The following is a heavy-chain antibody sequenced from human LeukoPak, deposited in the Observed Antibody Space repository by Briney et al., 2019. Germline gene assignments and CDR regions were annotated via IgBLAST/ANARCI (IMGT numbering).Heavy chain of an antibody. CDR1: GGSISSSSYY. V-gene: IGHV4-39*02. J-gene: IGHJ5*02. D-gene: IGHD2-15*01. CDR2: IYYSGST. CDR3: AKDSCGGSCNSYWFDP. Sequence: PSETLSLTCTVSGGSISSSSYYWGWIRQPPGKGLEWIGSIYYSGSTYYNPSLKSRVTISVDTSKNQFSLKLSSVTAADTAVYYCAKDSCGGSCNSYWFDPWGQGTLVTVSS.